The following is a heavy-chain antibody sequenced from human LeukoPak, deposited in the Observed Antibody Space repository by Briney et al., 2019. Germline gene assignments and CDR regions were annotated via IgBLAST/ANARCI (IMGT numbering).Heavy chain of an antibody. V-gene: IGHV1-69*13. Sequence: AASVKVSCKASGGAFSSYAISWVRKAPGQGLEWMGGIIPIFGTANYAQKFQGGVTITADESTSTAYMELSSLRSEDTAVYYCATSGPAKENYYMDVWGKGTTVTVSS. J-gene: IGHJ6*03. CDR2: IIPIFGTA. CDR3: ATSGPAKENYYMDV. D-gene: IGHD2-15*01. CDR1: GGAFSSYA.